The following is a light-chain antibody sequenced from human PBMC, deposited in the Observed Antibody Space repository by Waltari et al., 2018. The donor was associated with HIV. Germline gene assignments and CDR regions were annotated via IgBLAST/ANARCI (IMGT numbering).Light chain of an antibody. CDR3: QQFHSNLIT. CDR1: AHIGKY. CDR2: AAS. J-gene: IGKJ3*01. V-gene: IGKV1-NL1*01. Sequence: DIQMTQSPSSLSASLGDRVTITCRASAHIGKYIVWYQQKPGKAPNLLVYAASRLKGGVPSRFSGSRSGTDYILSINSLQPEDFATYYCQQFHSNLITFGPGTRVDVK.